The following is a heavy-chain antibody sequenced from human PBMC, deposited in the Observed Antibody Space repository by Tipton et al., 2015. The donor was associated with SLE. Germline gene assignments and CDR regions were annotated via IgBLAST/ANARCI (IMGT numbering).Heavy chain of an antibody. Sequence: TLSLTCTVSGGSISSRYWSWIRQPPGKGLEWLGYILYSGSTNYNPSLKSRVTISVDTSKNQFSLKLSSVTAADTAVYYCARGPGSSSTEPDRESFFYYGMDVWGQGTTVTVPS. D-gene: IGHD6-6*01. CDR2: ILYSGST. V-gene: IGHV4-59*08. J-gene: IGHJ6*02. CDR3: ARGPGSSSTEPDRESFFYYGMDV. CDR1: GGSISSRY.